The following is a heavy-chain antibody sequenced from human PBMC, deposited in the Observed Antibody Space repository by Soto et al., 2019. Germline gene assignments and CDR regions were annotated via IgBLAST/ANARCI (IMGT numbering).Heavy chain of an antibody. Sequence: GGSLRLSCAASGFTFSSYGMHWVRQAPGKGLEWVAVISYDGSNKYYADSVKGRFTISRDNSKNTLYLQMNSLRAEDTAVYYCAKDRASAFDYWGQGTLVTVSS. CDR2: ISYDGSNK. J-gene: IGHJ4*02. D-gene: IGHD2-2*01. CDR1: GFTFSSYG. V-gene: IGHV3-30*18. CDR3: AKDRASAFDY.